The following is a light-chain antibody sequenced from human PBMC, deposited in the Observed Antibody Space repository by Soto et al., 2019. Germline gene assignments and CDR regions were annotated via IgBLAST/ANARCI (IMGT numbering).Light chain of an antibody. Sequence: DIQMTQSHSTLSASVGDRVTITCRASQSISSWLAWYQQKPGKAPKLLIYKAYSLESGVPSRFSGSGSGTEFTLTISSLQPEDFATYYCQQYNSYSWTVGQGTKVEIK. J-gene: IGKJ1*01. CDR2: KAY. CDR1: QSISSW. V-gene: IGKV1-5*03. CDR3: QQYNSYSWT.